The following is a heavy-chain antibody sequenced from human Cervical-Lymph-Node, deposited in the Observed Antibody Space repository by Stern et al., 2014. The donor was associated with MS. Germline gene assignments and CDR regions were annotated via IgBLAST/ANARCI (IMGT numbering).Heavy chain of an antibody. V-gene: IGHV3-21*01. Sequence: EVQLVESGGGLVKPGGSLRLSCAASGFTFSSYSMNWVSQAPGKGLEWVSSISSSSSYIYYADSVKGRFTISRDNAKNSLYLQMNSLRAEDTAVYYCARSGIYYYGMDVWGQGTTVTVSS. CDR3: ARSGIYYYGMDV. J-gene: IGHJ6*02. CDR2: ISSSSSYI. CDR1: GFTFSSYS. D-gene: IGHD1-14*01.